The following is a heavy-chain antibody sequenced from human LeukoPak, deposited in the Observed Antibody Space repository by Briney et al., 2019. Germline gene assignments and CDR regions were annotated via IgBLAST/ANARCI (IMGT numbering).Heavy chain of an antibody. CDR2: IYYSGST. J-gene: IGHJ4*02. CDR1: GGSISRSAYY. Sequence: PSETLSLTCTVSGGSISRSAYYWSWIRQPPGKGLEWIGDIYYSGSTNYNPSLKSRVTISVDTSKNQFSLKLSSVTAADTAVYYCARMVSYYDSSGYRSAVANYWGQGTLVTVSS. D-gene: IGHD3-22*01. V-gene: IGHV4-61*08. CDR3: ARMVSYYDSSGYRSAVANY.